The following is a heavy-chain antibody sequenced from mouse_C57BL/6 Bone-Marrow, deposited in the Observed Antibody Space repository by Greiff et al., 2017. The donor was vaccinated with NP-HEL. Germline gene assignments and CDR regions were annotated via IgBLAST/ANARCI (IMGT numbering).Heavy chain of an antibody. J-gene: IGHJ1*03. CDR3: ARHWAMVTTGYWYFDV. CDR1: GFTFSSYG. CDR2: ISSGGSYT. V-gene: IGHV5-6*01. D-gene: IGHD2-2*01. Sequence: EVQLKESGGDLVKPGGSLKLSCAASGFTFSSYGMSWVRQTPDKRLEWVATISSGGSYTYYPDSVKGRFTISSDNAQNTLYLQMSSLKSEDTAMYYCARHWAMVTTGYWYFDVWGTGTTVTVSS.